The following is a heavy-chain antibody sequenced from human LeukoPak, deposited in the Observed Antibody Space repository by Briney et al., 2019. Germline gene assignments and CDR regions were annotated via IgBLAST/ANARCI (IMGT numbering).Heavy chain of an antibody. D-gene: IGHD5-12*01. CDR2: ISSSGSTI. CDR3: ARDKGDIVAARVFDI. J-gene: IGHJ3*02. CDR1: GFTFSDYY. Sequence: GGSLRLSCAASGFTFSDYYMSWIRQAPGKGLEWVSYISSSGSTIYYADSVKGRFTISRDNAEHSLYLQMNSLRAEDTAVYYCARDKGDIVAARVFDIWGQGTMVTVSS. V-gene: IGHV3-11*04.